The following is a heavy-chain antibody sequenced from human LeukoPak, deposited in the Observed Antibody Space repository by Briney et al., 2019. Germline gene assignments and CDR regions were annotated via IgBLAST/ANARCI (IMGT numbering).Heavy chain of an antibody. CDR3: ARLELWVDY. J-gene: IGHJ4*02. V-gene: IGHV4-39*01. D-gene: IGHD5-18*01. Sequence: GLEWIGTIYQSGSTYYSPSLKSRVTISVDTSKNQFSLKLSSVTAADTAVYYCARLELWVDYWGQGTLVTVSS. CDR2: IYQSGST.